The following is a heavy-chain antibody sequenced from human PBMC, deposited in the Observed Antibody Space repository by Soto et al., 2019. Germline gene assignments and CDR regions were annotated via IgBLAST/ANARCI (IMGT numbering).Heavy chain of an antibody. D-gene: IGHD2-8*02. V-gene: IGHV1-46*01. CDR1: GYIFTSYY. CDR2: IHPSGGNT. J-gene: IGHJ4*02. CDR3: AGGGGVNYYPFDY. Sequence: ASVKVSCKVSGYIFTSYYIHWVRQAPGHGLEWMGIIHPSGGNTNYAQQFQGRVTMTRDMSTSTFYMELSSLRSEDTAIYYCAGGGGVNYYPFDYWGQGTLVTVSS.